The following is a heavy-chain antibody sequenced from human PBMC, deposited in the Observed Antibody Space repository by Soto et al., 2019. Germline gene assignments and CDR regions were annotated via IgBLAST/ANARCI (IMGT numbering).Heavy chain of an antibody. CDR2: IATTGDT. Sequence: GGSLRLSCAASGFTFSTYDMHWVRQATGKGLEWVSAIATTGDTYYSGSVKGRFTISRENAKNSFYLQMNSLRAGDTAVYYCTRGNPFDYWGQGTLVTVSS. V-gene: IGHV3-13*01. D-gene: IGHD3-10*01. CDR1: GFTFSTYD. CDR3: TRGNPFDY. J-gene: IGHJ4*02.